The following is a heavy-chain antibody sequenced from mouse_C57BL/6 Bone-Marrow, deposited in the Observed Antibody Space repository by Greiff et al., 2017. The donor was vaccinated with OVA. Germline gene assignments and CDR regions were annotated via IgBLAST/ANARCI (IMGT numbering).Heavy chain of an antibody. V-gene: IGHV1-72*01. CDR1: GYTFTSYW. D-gene: IGHD1-1*01. CDR2: IDPNSGGT. J-gene: IGHJ2*01. Sequence: QVQLQQSGAELVKPGASVKMSCKASGYTFTSYWITWVKQRPGQGLEWIGRIDPNSGGTKYNEKFKSKATLTVDKPSSTAYMQLSSLTSEDSAVYYCARCRITTVVARFDYWGQGTTLTVSS. CDR3: ARCRITTVVARFDY.